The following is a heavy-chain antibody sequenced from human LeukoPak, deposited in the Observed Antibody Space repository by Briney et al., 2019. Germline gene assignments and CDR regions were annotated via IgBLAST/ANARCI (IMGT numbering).Heavy chain of an antibody. Sequence: PGGSLRLSCAASGFTFSCYGMHWVRQAPGKWLEWVAFIQSDGTNKYYADSVKGRFTISRDNSKNTLYLRMNSLRTEDTAVYYCAKVYVVRIVFEPWGQGTLVTVSS. V-gene: IGHV3-30*02. CDR3: AKVYVVRIVFEP. CDR1: GFTFSCYG. J-gene: IGHJ5*02. D-gene: IGHD2-8*01. CDR2: IQSDGTNK.